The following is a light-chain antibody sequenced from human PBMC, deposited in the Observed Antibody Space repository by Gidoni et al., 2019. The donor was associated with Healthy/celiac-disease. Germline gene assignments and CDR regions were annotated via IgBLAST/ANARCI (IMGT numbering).Light chain of an antibody. CDR1: KLGDKY. Sequence: SYALTPPPSVSVSPGQTASITCPGDKLGDKYACWYQQKPGQSPELVIYQDSKRPSGIPERFSGANSGNTATLTISGTQAMDEADYYCQAWDSSTAVFGTGTKVTVL. CDR3: QAWDSSTAV. J-gene: IGLJ1*01. V-gene: IGLV3-1*01. CDR2: QDS.